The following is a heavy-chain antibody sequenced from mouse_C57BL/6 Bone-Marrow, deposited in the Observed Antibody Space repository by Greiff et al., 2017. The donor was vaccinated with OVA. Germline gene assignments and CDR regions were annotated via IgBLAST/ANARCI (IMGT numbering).Heavy chain of an antibody. D-gene: IGHD1-1*01. J-gene: IGHJ1*03. CDR2: HYPRSGNT. V-gene: IGHV1-81*01. CDR1: GYTFTSYG. CDR3: ARTDYYGSRNVGGPWYFDV. Sequence: VQLQQSGAELARPGASVKLSCKASGYTFTSYGISWVTQRTGPGLEWIGEHYPRSGNTYYNAKCKGKATLTADKSSSTAYMELRSLTSEGSAVYFCARTDYYGSRNVGGPWYFDVWGTGTTVTVSS.